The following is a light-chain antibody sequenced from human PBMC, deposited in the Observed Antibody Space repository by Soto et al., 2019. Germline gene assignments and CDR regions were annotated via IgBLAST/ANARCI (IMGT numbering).Light chain of an antibody. CDR1: SSYVGAYDY. Sequence: QSLLTQPPSGSAFPGQSITISCTRTSSYVGAYDYVSWYQQHPDKAPKLMIYEVSNRPSGVSNRFSGSKPVNTATLTISGLQAEDEADYYCSSYTSSSTRVFGTGTKVTVL. CDR3: SSYTSSSTRV. V-gene: IGLV2-14*03. CDR2: EVS. J-gene: IGLJ1*01.